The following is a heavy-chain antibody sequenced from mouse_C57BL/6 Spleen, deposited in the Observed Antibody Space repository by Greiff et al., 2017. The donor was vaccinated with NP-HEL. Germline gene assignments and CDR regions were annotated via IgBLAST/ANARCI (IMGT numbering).Heavy chain of an antibody. CDR2: ISDGGSYT. CDR1: GFTFSSYA. D-gene: IGHD3-2*02. J-gene: IGHJ4*01. CDR3: ARDRGSSGYAMDY. V-gene: IGHV5-4*01. Sequence: EVKLVESGGGLVKPGGSLKLSCAASGFTFSSYAMSWVRQTPEKRLEWVATISDGGSYTYYPDNVKGRFTISRDNAKNNLYLQMSHLKSEDTAMYYCARDRGSSGYAMDYWGQGTSVTVSS.